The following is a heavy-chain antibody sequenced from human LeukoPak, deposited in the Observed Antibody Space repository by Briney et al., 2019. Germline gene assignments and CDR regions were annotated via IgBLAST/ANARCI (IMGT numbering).Heavy chain of an antibody. D-gene: IGHD1-14*01. CDR1: GFTFGSYW. Sequence: GGTLRLSCSASGFTFGSYWMNWVGQAPGKGPEWGANVKQDGSERNYVDSVKGRFIIYRDKAKNSLYLQMNSLRVDDAAVYYCAGGSGWITGDWGHGTLVTVSS. CDR3: AGGSGWITGD. CDR2: VKQDGSER. V-gene: IGHV3-7*03. J-gene: IGHJ4*01.